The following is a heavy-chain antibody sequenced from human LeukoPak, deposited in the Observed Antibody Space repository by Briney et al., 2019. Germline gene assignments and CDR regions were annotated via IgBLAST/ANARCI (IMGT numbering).Heavy chain of an antibody. J-gene: IGHJ4*02. D-gene: IGHD3-10*01. CDR3: ARTLSPPSLWFGEFFDY. CDR1: GFTFSSYS. CDR2: ISSSSSYI. V-gene: IGHV3-21*01. Sequence: GGSLRLSCAASGFTFSSYSMNWVRQAPGKGLEWVSSISSSSSYIYYADSVKGRFTISRDNAKNSLYLQMNSLRAEDTAVYYCARTLSPPSLWFGEFFDYWGQGTLVTVSS.